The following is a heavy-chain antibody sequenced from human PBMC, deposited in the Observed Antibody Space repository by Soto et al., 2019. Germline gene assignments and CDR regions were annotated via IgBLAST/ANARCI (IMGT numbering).Heavy chain of an antibody. Sequence: SETLSLTCTVSGGSISSYYWSWIRQPPGKGLEWIGYIYYSGSTNYNPSLRSRVTISVDTSKNQFSLKLSSVTAADTAVYYCASSLGYCSGGSCYSGYYYYYYMDVWGKGTTVTVSS. V-gene: IGHV4-59*08. D-gene: IGHD2-15*01. CDR3: ASSLGYCSGGSCYSGYYYYYYMDV. CDR2: IYYSGST. J-gene: IGHJ6*03. CDR1: GGSISSYY.